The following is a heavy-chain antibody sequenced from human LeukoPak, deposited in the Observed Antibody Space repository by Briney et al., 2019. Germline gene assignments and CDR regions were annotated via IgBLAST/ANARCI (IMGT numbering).Heavy chain of an antibody. Sequence: GGSLRLSCAASGFIFSSHGMNWVRQAPGKGLEWVSGISPSGDITYYADSVKGRFTISRDNSKNTVYLQMNSLRAEDTAVYYCARDTYYDSSGHFDYWGQGTLVTVSS. CDR2: ISPSGDIT. CDR3: ARDTYYDSSGHFDY. V-gene: IGHV3-23*01. CDR1: GFIFSSHG. D-gene: IGHD3-22*01. J-gene: IGHJ4*02.